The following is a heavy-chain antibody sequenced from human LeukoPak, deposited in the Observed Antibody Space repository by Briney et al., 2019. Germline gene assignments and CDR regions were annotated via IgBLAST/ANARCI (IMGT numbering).Heavy chain of an antibody. CDR3: ARGEPAYCSSNSCSYDY. Sequence: SETLSLTCATYGGSFSGYYWSWIRQPPEKGLEWIGETNHSGSTYYNPSLKSRATISVDTSKNQFSLKLNSVTAADTAVYYCARGEPAYCSSNSCSYDYWGQGTLVTVSS. D-gene: IGHD2-2*01. J-gene: IGHJ4*02. CDR2: TNHSGST. V-gene: IGHV4-34*01. CDR1: GGSFSGYY.